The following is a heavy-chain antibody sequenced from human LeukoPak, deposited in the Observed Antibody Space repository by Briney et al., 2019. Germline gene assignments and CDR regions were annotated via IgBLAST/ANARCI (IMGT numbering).Heavy chain of an antibody. CDR2: ISHEGTEK. J-gene: IGHJ4*02. CDR3: ATDRGWYFDN. CDR1: GFTFSSSG. Sequence: GGSLRLSCAASGFTFSSSGMHWVRQAPGTGLEWVAFISHEGTEKYFADSVKGRFTISRDNSKNTLYLQMNSLRDADTAVFYCATDRGWYFDNWGQGTLVTVAS. D-gene: IGHD6-19*01. V-gene: IGHV3-30*03.